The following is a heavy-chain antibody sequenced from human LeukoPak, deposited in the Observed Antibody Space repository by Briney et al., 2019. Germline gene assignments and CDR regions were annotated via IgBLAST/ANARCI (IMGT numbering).Heavy chain of an antibody. J-gene: IGHJ3*02. V-gene: IGHV3-11*01. D-gene: IGHD2-21*02. CDR1: GFTFSDYY. CDR3: ARDRGYCGGDCPRGAFDI. CDR2: ISSSGSTI. Sequence: GGSLRLSCAASGFTFSDYYMSWIRQAPGKGLEWVSYISSSGSTIYYADSVKGRFTISRDNAKNSLYLQMNSLRAEDTAVYYCARDRGYCGGDCPRGAFDIWGQGTMVPVSS.